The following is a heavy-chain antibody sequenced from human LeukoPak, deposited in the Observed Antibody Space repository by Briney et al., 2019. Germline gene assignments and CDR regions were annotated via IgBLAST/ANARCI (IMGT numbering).Heavy chain of an antibody. CDR2: TYYRSKWYN. J-gene: IGHJ3*02. V-gene: IGHV6-1*01. D-gene: IGHD3-16*02. CDR1: GDSVSSNSAA. CDR3: ARDPDPFSRLSVFDI. Sequence: SQTLSLTCAISGDSVSSNSAAWNWIRQSPSRGLEWLGRTYYRSKWYNDYAVPVKSRITINPDTSKNQFSLQLNSLTPEDTAVYYCARDPDPFSRLSVFDIWGQGTMVTVSP.